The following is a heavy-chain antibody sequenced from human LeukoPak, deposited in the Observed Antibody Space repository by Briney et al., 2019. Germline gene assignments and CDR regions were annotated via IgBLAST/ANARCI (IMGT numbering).Heavy chain of an antibody. CDR2: ISSSGTTT. CDR3: ARGGQQLDPRYFDY. V-gene: IGHV3-64*01. D-gene: IGHD6-13*01. J-gene: IGHJ4*02. Sequence: GRSLRLSCAASGFTFSDYAMHWVRQAPGKGLDYVSAISSSGTTTYYANSVKGRFTISRDISKNTLYLQMGSLRAEDMAVYYCARGGQQLDPRYFDYWGQGTLVTVSS. CDR1: GFTFSDYA.